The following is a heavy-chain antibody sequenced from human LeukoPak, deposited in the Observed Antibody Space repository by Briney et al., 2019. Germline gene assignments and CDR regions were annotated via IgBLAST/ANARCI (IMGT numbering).Heavy chain of an antibody. Sequence: GSLRLSCAASGFTFSSYGMTWVRQAPGKGLEWVSGISGSSGGTYYPDSVKGRFTISRDNSKNTLYLQMNSLRAEDTAEYYCAKDSNGWYQRGSNYFDYWGQGTLVTVSS. CDR3: AKDSNGWYQRGSNYFDY. J-gene: IGHJ4*02. V-gene: IGHV3-23*01. D-gene: IGHD6-19*01. CDR2: ISGSSGGT. CDR1: GFTFSSYG.